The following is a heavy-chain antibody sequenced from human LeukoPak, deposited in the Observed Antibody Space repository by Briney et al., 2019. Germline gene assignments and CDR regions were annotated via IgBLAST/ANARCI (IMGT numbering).Heavy chain of an antibody. Sequence: PGGSLRLSCAASGFTFDDYDMSWVRQAPGKGLEWVSGINWNGGSTGYADPVKGRFTISRDNAKNSLYLQMNSLRAEDTALYYCARDGLVDTPMGAGYWGQGTLVTASS. V-gene: IGHV3-20*04. CDR3: ARDGLVDTPMGAGY. D-gene: IGHD5-18*01. CDR1: GFTFDDYD. CDR2: INWNGGST. J-gene: IGHJ4*02.